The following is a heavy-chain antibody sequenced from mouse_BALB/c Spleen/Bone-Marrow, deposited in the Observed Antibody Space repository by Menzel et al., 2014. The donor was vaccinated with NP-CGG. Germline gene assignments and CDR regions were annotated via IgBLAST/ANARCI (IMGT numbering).Heavy chain of an antibody. D-gene: IGHD4-1*01. CDR1: GYTFTSYL. V-gene: IGHV1-14*01. CDR2: ITPYNDDT. J-gene: IGHJ2*01. Sequence: EVKLMESGPALVKPGASVKMPCKASGYTFTSYLIHWVKQKPGQGLEWIGYITPYNDDTKYNEKFQGKATLTSDKSSSTAYMELSSLTSEDSAVYYCARWGGTPYFDYWGQGTTLTVSS. CDR3: ARWGGTPYFDY.